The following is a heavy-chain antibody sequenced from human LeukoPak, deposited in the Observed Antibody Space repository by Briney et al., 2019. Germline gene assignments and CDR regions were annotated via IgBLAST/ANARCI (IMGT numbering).Heavy chain of an antibody. D-gene: IGHD3-10*01. Sequence: TLSLTCTVSGGSISSGGYYWSWIRQHPGKGVEWIGYIYYSGSTYYNPSLKSRVTISVDTSKNQFSLKLSSVTAADTAVYYCARAERGDSITMVRGALHFDYWGQGTLVTVSS. V-gene: IGHV4-31*03. J-gene: IGHJ4*02. CDR1: GGSISSGGYY. CDR3: ARAERGDSITMVRGALHFDY. CDR2: IYYSGST.